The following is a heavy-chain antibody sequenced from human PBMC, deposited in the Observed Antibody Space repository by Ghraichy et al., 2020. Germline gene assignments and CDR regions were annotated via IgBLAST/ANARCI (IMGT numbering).Heavy chain of an antibody. J-gene: IGHJ4*02. CDR3: AGDGTSYYYDSSGYYSTGFDY. CDR1: GFTFSSYE. CDR2: ISSSGSTI. Sequence: GGSLRLSCAASGFTFSSYEMNWVRQAPGKGLEWVSYISSSGSTIYYADSVKGRFTISRDNAKNSLYLQMNSLRAEDTAVYYCAGDGTSYYYDSSGYYSTGFDYWGQGTLVTVSS. V-gene: IGHV3-48*03. D-gene: IGHD3-22*01.